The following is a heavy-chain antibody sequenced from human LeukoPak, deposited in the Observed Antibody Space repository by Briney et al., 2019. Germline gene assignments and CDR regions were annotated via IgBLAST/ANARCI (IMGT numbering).Heavy chain of an antibody. V-gene: IGHV1-8*01. CDR1: GYTFTCYD. Sequence: GAAVTVSCKASGYTFTCYDINWMRQGTGQGLEWMGWMNPNSGNTGNAQKFQGRVTMTRNTSISTAYMELSSLRSDDTAVYYCARSGTTTKSPWVMDVWGQGTTVTVSS. J-gene: IGHJ6*02. CDR3: ARSGTTTKSPWVMDV. D-gene: IGHD2/OR15-2a*01. CDR2: MNPNSGNT.